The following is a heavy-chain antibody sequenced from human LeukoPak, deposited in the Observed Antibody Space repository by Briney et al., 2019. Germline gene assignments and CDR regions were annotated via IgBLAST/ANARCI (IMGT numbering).Heavy chain of an antibody. Sequence: ASVKVSCKASGYTFTSYDINWVRQATGQGLEWMGWMNPNSGNTGYAQKFQGRVTMTRNTSISTAYMKLSSLRSEDTAVYYCARAPCIRSTSCYWFDPWGQGTLVTVSS. D-gene: IGHD2-2*01. CDR2: MNPNSGNT. V-gene: IGHV1-8*01. CDR1: GYTFTSYD. J-gene: IGHJ5*02. CDR3: ARAPCIRSTSCYWFDP.